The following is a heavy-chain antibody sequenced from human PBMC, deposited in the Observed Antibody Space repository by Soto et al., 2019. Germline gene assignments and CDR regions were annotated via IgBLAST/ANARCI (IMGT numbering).Heavy chain of an antibody. V-gene: IGHV3-23*01. Sequence: GGSLRLSCAASGFTFSSYAMSWVRQAPGKGLEWISAISGSGGSTYYADSVKGRFTISRDNSKNTLYLQMNSLRAEDTAVYYCAKNSNYVVTAMGAFDIWGQGTMVTVSS. CDR3: AKNSNYVVTAMGAFDI. CDR1: GFTFSSYA. CDR2: ISGSGGST. J-gene: IGHJ3*02. D-gene: IGHD2-21*02.